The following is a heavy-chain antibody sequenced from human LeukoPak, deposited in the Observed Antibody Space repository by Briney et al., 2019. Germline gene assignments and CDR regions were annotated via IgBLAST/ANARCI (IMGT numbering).Heavy chain of an antibody. V-gene: IGHV1-69*04. CDR3: ARGVANWGSGFDFDY. D-gene: IGHD7-27*01. CDR1: GGTFSSYA. Sequence: SVKVSCKASGGTFSSYAISWVRQAPGQGLEWMGRIIPILGIANYAQKFQGRVTITADKSTSTAYMELSSLRSEDTAVYYCARGVANWGSGFDFDYWGQGTLVTVSS. J-gene: IGHJ4*02. CDR2: IIPILGIA.